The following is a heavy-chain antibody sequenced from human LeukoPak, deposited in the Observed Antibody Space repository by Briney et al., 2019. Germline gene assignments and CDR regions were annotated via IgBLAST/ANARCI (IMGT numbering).Heavy chain of an antibody. CDR1: GFTFSSYG. Sequence: PGGSLRLSCAASGFTFSSYGMSWVRQAPGKGLEWVSYISSSSSTIYYADSVKGRFTISRDNAKNSLYLQMSSLRAEDTAVYYCARDVLSVGSGSIIDYWGQGTLVTVSS. CDR2: ISSSSSTI. V-gene: IGHV3-48*01. J-gene: IGHJ4*02. D-gene: IGHD3-10*01. CDR3: ARDVLSVGSGSIIDY.